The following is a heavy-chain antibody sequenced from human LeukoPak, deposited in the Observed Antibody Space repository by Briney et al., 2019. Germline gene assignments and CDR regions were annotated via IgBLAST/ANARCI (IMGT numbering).Heavy chain of an antibody. Sequence: VASVKVSCKASGGTFSSYAISWVRQAPGQGLEWMGGIIPIFGTANYAQKFQGRVTITTDESTSTAYMELSSLRSEDTAVYYCARRHYDSSGYSDYFDYWGQGTLVTVSS. CDR2: IIPIFGTA. D-gene: IGHD3-22*01. CDR3: ARRHYDSSGYSDYFDY. J-gene: IGHJ4*02. V-gene: IGHV1-69*05. CDR1: GGTFSSYA.